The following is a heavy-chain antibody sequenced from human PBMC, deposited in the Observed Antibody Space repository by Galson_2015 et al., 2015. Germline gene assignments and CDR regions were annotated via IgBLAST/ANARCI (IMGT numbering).Heavy chain of an antibody. CDR3: ARVSHVDTAMVGDFDY. CDR2: IYYSGST. Sequence: SETLSLTCTVSGGSISSYYWSWIRQPPGKGLEWIGYIYYSGSTNYNPSLKSRVTISVDTSKNRFSLKLSSVTAADTAVYYCARVSHVDTAMVGDFDYWGQGTLVTVSS. J-gene: IGHJ4*02. CDR1: GGSISSYY. V-gene: IGHV4-59*01. D-gene: IGHD5-18*01.